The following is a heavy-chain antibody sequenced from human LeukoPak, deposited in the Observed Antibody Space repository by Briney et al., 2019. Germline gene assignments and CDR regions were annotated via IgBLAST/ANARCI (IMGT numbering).Heavy chain of an antibody. Sequence: GGSLRLSCAASGFTFSSYSMNWVRQAPGKGLEWVSSISSSSSYIYYADSVKGRFTISRDNAKNSLYLQMNSLRAEDTAVYYCARGSLTSSIAARTIYFDYWGRGTLVTVSS. CDR3: ARGSLTSSIAARTIYFDY. D-gene: IGHD6-6*01. CDR1: GFTFSSYS. V-gene: IGHV3-21*01. CDR2: ISSSSSYI. J-gene: IGHJ4*01.